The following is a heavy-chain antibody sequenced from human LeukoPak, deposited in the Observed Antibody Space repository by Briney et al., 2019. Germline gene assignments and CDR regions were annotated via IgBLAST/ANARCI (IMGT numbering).Heavy chain of an antibody. V-gene: IGHV3-21*06. CDR1: GFTFSSYS. J-gene: IGHJ4*02. D-gene: IGHD1/OR15-1a*01. CDR2: ISSSSSYI. CDR3: ARGFVQLAQPLGY. Sequence: GSLRLSCAASGFTFSSYSMNWVRQAPGKGLEWVSSISSSSSYIYYADSVKGRFTISRDNAKNSLYLQMNSLRVEDAAVYYCARGFVQLAQPLGYWGQGTLVTVSS.